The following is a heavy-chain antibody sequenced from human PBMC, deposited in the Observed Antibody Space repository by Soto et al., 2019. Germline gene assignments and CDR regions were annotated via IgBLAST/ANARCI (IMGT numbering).Heavy chain of an antibody. D-gene: IGHD6-13*01. V-gene: IGHV3-74*01. CDR2: INSDGSST. CDR3: ARDRSVAAADYYYYYYGMDV. CDR1: GFTFSSYW. J-gene: IGHJ6*02. Sequence: GSLRLSCAASGFTFSSYWMHWVRQAPGKGLVWVSRINSDGSSTSYADSVKGRFTISRDNAKNTLYLQMNSLRAEDTAVYYCARDRSVAAADYYYYYYGMDVWGQGTTVTVSS.